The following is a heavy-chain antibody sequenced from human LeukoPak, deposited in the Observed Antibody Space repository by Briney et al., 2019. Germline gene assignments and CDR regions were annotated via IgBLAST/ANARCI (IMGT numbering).Heavy chain of an antibody. J-gene: IGHJ4*02. CDR2: INHSGST. CDR3: ARGGWIAVAGPTEYYFDY. CDR1: GGSFSGYY. V-gene: IGHV4-34*01. Sequence: PSETLSLTCAVYGGSFSGYYWSWIRQPPGKGLEWIGEINHSGSTNYNPSLKSRATISVDTSKTQFSLKLSSVTAADTAVYYCARGGWIAVAGPTEYYFDYWGQGTLVTVSS. D-gene: IGHD6-19*01.